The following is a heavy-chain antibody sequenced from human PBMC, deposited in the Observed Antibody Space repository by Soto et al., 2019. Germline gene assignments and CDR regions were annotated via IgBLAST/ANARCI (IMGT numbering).Heavy chain of an antibody. CDR3: ARDHRYCSGSSCRPYYYYYGMDV. Sequence: GSLRLSCAASGFTFSSYSMNWVRQAPGRGLEWVAAISGTSDYIYYADSVKGRFTISGDNAKTSLYIQMNSLRAEDTAVYYCARDHRYCSGSSCRPYYYYYGMDVWGQGTTVTVSS. CDR2: ISGTSDYI. CDR1: GFTFSSYS. J-gene: IGHJ6*02. D-gene: IGHD2-15*01. V-gene: IGHV3-21*01.